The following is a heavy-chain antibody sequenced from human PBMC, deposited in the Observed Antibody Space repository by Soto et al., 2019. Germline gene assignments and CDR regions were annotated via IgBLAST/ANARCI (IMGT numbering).Heavy chain of an antibody. CDR2: IYYGGST. J-gene: IGHJ4*02. Sequence: SETLSLTCTVSGDSMSSYYWTWIRQPPGKGLEWIAFIYYGGSTNYNPSLKSRVTISVDTSKNQFSLNLNSVTAADTAVYYCARPGRDWGSLEYWGQGTRVTVSS. V-gene: IGHV4-59*08. D-gene: IGHD7-27*01. CDR3: ARPGRDWGSLEY. CDR1: GDSMSSYY.